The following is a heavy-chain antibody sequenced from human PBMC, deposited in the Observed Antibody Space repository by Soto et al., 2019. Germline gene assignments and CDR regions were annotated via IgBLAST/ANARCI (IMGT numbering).Heavy chain of an antibody. CDR2: IYSGGTT. CDR3: ARAGISQAAAGSLDCCPIDS. CDR1: GFTDSSNY. J-gene: IGHJ4*02. D-gene: IGHD6-13*01. Sequence: EVQLVESGGGLVQPGGSLRLSCAASGFTDSSNYMSWVRQAPGKGLERVSIIYSGGTTYYADSVKGRFTISRDNSKNTLYLQMNSLRAEDTAVYYCARAGISQAAAGSLDCCPIDSWGQGTLVTVSS. V-gene: IGHV3-66*01.